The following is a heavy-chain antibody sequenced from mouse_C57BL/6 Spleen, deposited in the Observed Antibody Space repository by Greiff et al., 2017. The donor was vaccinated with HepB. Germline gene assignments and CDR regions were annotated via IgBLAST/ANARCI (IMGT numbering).Heavy chain of an antibody. CDR2: IYPRDGST. CDR1: GYTFTSYD. Sequence: QVQLKESGPELVKPGASVKLSCKASGYTFTSYDINWVKQRPGQGLEWIGWIYPRDGSTKYNEKFKGKATLTVDTSSSTAYMELHSLTSEDSAVYFCAREGIKDYGSRIGYAMDYWGQGTSVTVSS. D-gene: IGHD1-1*01. V-gene: IGHV1-85*01. CDR3: AREGIKDYGSRIGYAMDY. J-gene: IGHJ4*01.